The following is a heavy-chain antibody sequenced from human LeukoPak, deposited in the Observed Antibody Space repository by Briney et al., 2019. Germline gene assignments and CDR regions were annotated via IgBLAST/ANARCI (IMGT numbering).Heavy chain of an antibody. CDR2: FDPEDGET. CDR1: GYTLTELS. V-gene: IGHV1-24*01. Sequence: ASVKVSCKVSGYTLTELSMHWVRQAPGKGLEWMEGFDPEDGETIYAQKFQGRVTMTEDTSTDTAYMELSSLRSEDTAVYYCATYQSSRGWGYYYYYYMDVWGKGTTVTVSS. D-gene: IGHD1-26*01. CDR3: ATYQSSRGWGYYYYYYMDV. J-gene: IGHJ6*03.